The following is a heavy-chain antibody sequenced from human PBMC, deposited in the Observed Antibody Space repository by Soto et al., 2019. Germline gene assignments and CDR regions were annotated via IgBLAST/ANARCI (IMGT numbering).Heavy chain of an antibody. CDR2: IYFNGNT. CDR1: ATSFSKYY. D-gene: IGHD3-16*01. V-gene: IGHV4-59*01. Sequence: SETLSLTCTVSATSFSKYYWSWIRQPPGKGLEWIGYIYFNGNTNYNPSLKRRVTISIDTSKKQISLNLTSVTDADTAVYYCASVTFGGVVLAHWGQGTLVTVSS. CDR3: ASVTFGGVVLAH. J-gene: IGHJ4*02.